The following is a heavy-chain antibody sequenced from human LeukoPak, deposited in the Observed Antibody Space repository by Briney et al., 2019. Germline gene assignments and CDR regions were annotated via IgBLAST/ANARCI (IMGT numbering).Heavy chain of an antibody. CDR1: GGSISSYY. J-gene: IGHJ4*02. CDR2: LYRGGVT. D-gene: IGHD3-22*01. Sequence: SETLSLTCTVSGGSISSYYWSWIRQPPGKGLEWIGSLYRGGVTYYSPALKSRATMSMDTARNQFSLRLTSVTAADTAVYYCARAGEYYYDNSGYYSDPYFDFWGQGTQLTVSS. CDR3: ARAGEYYYDNSGYYSDPYFDF. V-gene: IGHV4-59*04.